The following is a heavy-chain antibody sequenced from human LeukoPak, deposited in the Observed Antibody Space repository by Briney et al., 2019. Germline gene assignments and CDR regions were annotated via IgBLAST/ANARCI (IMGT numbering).Heavy chain of an antibody. D-gene: IGHD2-2*02. J-gene: IGHJ3*02. CDR2: IIPIFGTA. Sequence: ASVKVSCKASGGTFSSYAISWVRQAPGQGLEWMGGIIPIFGTANYAQKFQGRVTITTDESTSTAYMELSSLRSEDTAVYYCARVEDCSSTSCYTTDAFDIWGQGTMVTVSS. CDR3: ARVEDCSSTSCYTTDAFDI. CDR1: GGTFSSYA. V-gene: IGHV1-69*05.